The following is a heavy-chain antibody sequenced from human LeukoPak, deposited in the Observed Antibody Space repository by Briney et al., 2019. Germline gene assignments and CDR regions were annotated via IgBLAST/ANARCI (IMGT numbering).Heavy chain of an antibody. CDR3: AKNTPGRYQLLGAFDI. D-gene: IGHD2-2*01. CDR1: GFTFSSYG. V-gene: IGHV3-30*02. Sequence: GGSLRLSCAASGFTFSSYGMHWVRQAPGKGLEWVAFIRYDGSNKYYADSVKGRFTISRDNSKNTLYLQMNSLRAEDTAVYYCAKNTPGRYQLLGAFDIWGQGTMVTVSS. CDR2: IRYDGSNK. J-gene: IGHJ3*02.